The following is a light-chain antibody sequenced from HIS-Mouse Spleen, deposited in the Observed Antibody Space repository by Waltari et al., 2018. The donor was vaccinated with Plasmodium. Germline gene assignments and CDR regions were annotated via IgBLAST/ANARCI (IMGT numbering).Light chain of an antibody. Sequence: SYELTQPPSVSVSPGQTARITCSGDALPKKYAYWYQQKSGQAPVLVIYEDSKRPSGVPEKFAGSRSGTMATLTISGAQEEDEADYYCYATDSSGNHRVFGGGTKLTVL. CDR1: ALPKKY. V-gene: IGLV3-10*01. J-gene: IGLJ2*01. CDR2: EDS. CDR3: YATDSSGNHRV.